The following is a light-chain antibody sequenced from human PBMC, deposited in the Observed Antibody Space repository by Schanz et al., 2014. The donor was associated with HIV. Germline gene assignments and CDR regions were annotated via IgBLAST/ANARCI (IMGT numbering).Light chain of an antibody. CDR1: QSIDTH. V-gene: IGKV1-39*01. CDR2: GAS. J-gene: IGKJ4*01. CDR3: QQSYSTPLT. Sequence: DIQMTQSPSSLSGSVGGRVTITCRASQSIDTHLNWYQQRPGKAPKLLISGASSLQRGVPSRFSGSGSGTDFTLTISSLQPEDFATYYCQQSYSTPLTFGGGTKVEIK.